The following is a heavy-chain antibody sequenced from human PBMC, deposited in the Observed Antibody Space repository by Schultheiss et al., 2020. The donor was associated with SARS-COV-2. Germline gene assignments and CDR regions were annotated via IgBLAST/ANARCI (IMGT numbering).Heavy chain of an antibody. J-gene: IGHJ6*02. CDR1: GGSISSSSYY. CDR2: IYYSGGT. Sequence: SETLSLTCTVSGGSISSSSYYWGWIRQPPGKGLEWIGMIYYSGGTNYNPSLKSRVTISVDTSKNTFSLKLSSVTAADTAVYCCARDRWLDVWGQGTTVTVSS. CDR3: ARDRWLDV. V-gene: IGHV4-39*07. D-gene: IGHD3-16*02.